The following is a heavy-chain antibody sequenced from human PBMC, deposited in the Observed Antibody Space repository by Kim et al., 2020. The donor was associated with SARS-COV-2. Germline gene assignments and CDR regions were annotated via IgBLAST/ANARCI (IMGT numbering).Heavy chain of an antibody. V-gene: IGHV1-46*01. D-gene: IGHD3-22*01. J-gene: IGHJ4*02. CDR2: INPSGGST. CDR3: ARDRGDYYDSSGPPLYYFDY. Sequence: ASVKVSCKASGYTFTSYYMHWVRQAPGQGLEWMGIINPSGGSTSYAQKFQGRVTMTRDTSTSTVYMELSSLRSEDTAVYYCARDRGDYYDSSGPPLYYFDYWGQGTLVTVSS. CDR1: GYTFTSYY.